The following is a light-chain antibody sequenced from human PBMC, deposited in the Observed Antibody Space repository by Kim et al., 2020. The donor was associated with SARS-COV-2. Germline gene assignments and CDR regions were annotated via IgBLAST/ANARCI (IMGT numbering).Light chain of an antibody. J-gene: IGLJ2*01. Sequence: ALGQTVRITCQGDSLKTYYATWYQQKPGQAPIVVIYGKNNRPSGIPDRCSGSSSGNTASLTVTGAQAVDEADYYCNSRDNSGDHVVFGGGTQLTVL. V-gene: IGLV3-19*01. CDR3: NSRDNSGDHVV. CDR2: GKN. CDR1: SLKTYY.